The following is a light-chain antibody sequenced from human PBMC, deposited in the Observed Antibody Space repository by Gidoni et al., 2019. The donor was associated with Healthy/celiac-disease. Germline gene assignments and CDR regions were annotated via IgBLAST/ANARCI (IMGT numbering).Light chain of an antibody. J-gene: IGLJ2*01. CDR2: EGS. V-gene: IGLV2-23*01. CDR1: SSYVGSYNL. Sequence: QSALTQPASVSGSPGQSITISCPGTSSYVGSYNLVSWYQQHPGKAPKLMIYEGSKRPSGVSNRFSGSKSGNTASLTISGLQAEDEADYYCCSYAGSSTPYVVFGGGTKLTVL. CDR3: CSYAGSSTPYVV.